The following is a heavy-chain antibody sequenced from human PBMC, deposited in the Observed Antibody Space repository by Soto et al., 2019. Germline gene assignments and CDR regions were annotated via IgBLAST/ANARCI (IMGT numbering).Heavy chain of an antibody. CDR3: ARDKLRELPLFDY. J-gene: IGHJ4*02. CDR1: GYTFTDYF. Sequence: ASVKVSCKASGYTFTDYFINWVLQAPGQGLEWMGWISAYNGNTNYAQKLQGRVTMTTDTSTSTAYMELRSLRSDDTAVYYCARDKLRELPLFDYWGQGTLVTVSS. D-gene: IGHD1-26*01. V-gene: IGHV1-18*04. CDR2: ISAYNGNT.